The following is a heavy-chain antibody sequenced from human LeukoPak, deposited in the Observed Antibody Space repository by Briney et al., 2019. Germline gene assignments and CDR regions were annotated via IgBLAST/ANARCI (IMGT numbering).Heavy chain of an antibody. J-gene: IGHJ4*02. CDR2: IKEDGSQK. D-gene: IGHD3-16*01. CDR1: GFTFSNYW. CDR3: ARGLNTSPGVDY. Sequence: PGGSLRLSCAVSGFTFSNYWMNWVRQAQGKGMEWVANIKEDGSQKYYVESVKGRFTVSRDNAKNSVYLQMSSLRDEDTAVYYCARGLNTSPGVDYWGQGTLVTVSS. V-gene: IGHV3-7*01.